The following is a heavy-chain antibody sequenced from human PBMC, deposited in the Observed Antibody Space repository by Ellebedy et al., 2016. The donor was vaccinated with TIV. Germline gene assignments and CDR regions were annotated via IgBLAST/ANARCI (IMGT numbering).Heavy chain of an antibody. Sequence: ASVKVSXXVSGYTLTELSMHWVRQAPGKGLEWMGGFDPEDGETIYAQKFQGRVTMTEDTSTDTAYMELSSLRSEDTAVYYCATAGSDGEFVSTRPYYYYYYGMDVWGQGTTVTVSS. CDR2: FDPEDGET. V-gene: IGHV1-24*01. CDR3: ATAGSDGEFVSTRPYYYYYYGMDV. J-gene: IGHJ6*02. CDR1: GYTLTELS. D-gene: IGHD3-10*01.